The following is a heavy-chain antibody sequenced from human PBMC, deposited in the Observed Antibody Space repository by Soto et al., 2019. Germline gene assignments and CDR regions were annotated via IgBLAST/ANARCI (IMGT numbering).Heavy chain of an antibody. J-gene: IGHJ4*02. V-gene: IGHV1-18*01. CDR1: GYAFTTDG. CDR2: ISAHSGNT. Sequence: QVHLVQSGAEVKKPGASVKVSCKGSGYAFTTDGITWVRQAPGQGLEWMGWISAHSGNTNYAQKLQGRVTVTRDTSTSTAYMELRSLRSDDTAVYYCARGRYGDYWGKGALVTVSS. D-gene: IGHD1-1*01. CDR3: ARGRYGDY.